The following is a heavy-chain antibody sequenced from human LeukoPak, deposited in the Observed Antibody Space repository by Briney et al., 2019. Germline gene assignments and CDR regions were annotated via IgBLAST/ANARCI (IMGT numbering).Heavy chain of an antibody. CDR1: GYTFTSYG. V-gene: IGHV1-18*01. J-gene: IGHJ4*02. CDR3: ARLNYYDSSGYPDFDY. Sequence: ASVKVSCKASGYTFTSYGFSWVRQAPGQGLEWMGWISAYNGNTNYAQKLQGRVTMTTDTSTSTAYMELRSLRSDDTAVYYCARLNYYDSSGYPDFDYWGQGALVTVSS. CDR2: ISAYNGNT. D-gene: IGHD3-22*01.